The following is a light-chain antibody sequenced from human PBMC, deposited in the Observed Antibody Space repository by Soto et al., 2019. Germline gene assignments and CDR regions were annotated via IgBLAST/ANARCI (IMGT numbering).Light chain of an antibody. CDR2: GAS. CDR3: QQRSGWPRT. V-gene: IGKV3-15*01. CDR1: QSVAGD. J-gene: IGKJ1*01. Sequence: EILMTQSPSTLSVSPGERVTLSCRASQSVAGDLAWYQQKPGQAPRLLIYGASTRASGIPARFSGSGSGTEFTLTISSLQSEDFAVYFCQQRSGWPRTFGQGTKVDIK.